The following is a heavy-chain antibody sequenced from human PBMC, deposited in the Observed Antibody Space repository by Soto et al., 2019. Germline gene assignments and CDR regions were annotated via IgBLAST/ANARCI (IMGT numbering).Heavy chain of an antibody. CDR1: GATLSTHG. J-gene: IGHJ4*02. Sequence: ASVKVSCKASGATLSTHGISWVRQAPGQGLEWMGGTIPIIGTTDYAEKFQGRVKITADESTTTSYMELSSLRPDDTAVYYCAARDSSDTGAYWGQGTLVTVSS. CDR2: TIPIIGTT. D-gene: IGHD5-18*01. V-gene: IGHV1-69*13. CDR3: AARDSSDTGAY.